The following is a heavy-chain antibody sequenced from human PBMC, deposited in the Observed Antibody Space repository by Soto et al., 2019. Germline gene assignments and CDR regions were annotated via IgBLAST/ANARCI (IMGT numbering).Heavy chain of an antibody. V-gene: IGHV4-39*07. CDR2: IYYSGST. Sequence: SETLSLTCTVSGGSISSSSYYWGWIRQPPGKGLEWIGSIYYSGSTYYNPSLKSRVTISVDTSKNQFSLKLTSVTAADTAVFYCARGLSIPGRPGSRWFDPWGQGTPVTVSS. J-gene: IGHJ5*02. D-gene: IGHD6-6*01. CDR1: GGSISSSSYY. CDR3: ARGLSIPGRPGSRWFDP.